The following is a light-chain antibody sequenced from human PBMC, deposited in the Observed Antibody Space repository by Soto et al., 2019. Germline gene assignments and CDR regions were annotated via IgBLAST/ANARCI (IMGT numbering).Light chain of an antibody. J-gene: IGKJ4*01. Sequence: DIQMTQSPSSLSASVGDRVTITCQARQDISNYLNCYQQKPGKAPKLLIYYSSNLETGFPSRFSGSGSGPDFTVNISSLQTPDIATDYCQQYDNLPLTSGGGTKVEIK. V-gene: IGKV1-33*01. CDR3: QQYDNLPLT. CDR1: QDISNY. CDR2: YSS.